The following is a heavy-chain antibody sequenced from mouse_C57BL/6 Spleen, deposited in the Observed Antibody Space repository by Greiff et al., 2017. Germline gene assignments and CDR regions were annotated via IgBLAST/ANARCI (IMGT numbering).Heavy chain of an antibody. D-gene: IGHD3-3*01. CDR1: GYTFTSYW. J-gene: IGHJ1*03. CDR2: IDPSDSYT. V-gene: IGHV1-69*01. Sequence: QVQLQQPGAELVMPGASVKLSCKASGYTFTSYWMHWVKQRPGQGLEWIGEIDPSDSYTNYNQKFKGKSTLTVDKSSSTAYMQLSSLTSEDSEVYYCARAGGRGYFAVWGTGTTVTVSS. CDR3: ARAGGRGYFAV.